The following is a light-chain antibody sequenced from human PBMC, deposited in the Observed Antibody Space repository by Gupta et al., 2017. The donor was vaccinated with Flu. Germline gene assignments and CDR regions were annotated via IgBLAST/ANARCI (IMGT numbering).Light chain of an antibody. CDR2: LGS. V-gene: IGKV2-28*01. J-gene: IGKJ2*01. CDR3: MQALLTPYT. Sequence: DIVLTQSPLSLPVTPGEPASISCRSSQSLLHANAYHYLDWYLQKPGQSPQLLIYLGSNRASGVPDRFSASGSGTDFTLKISRVQADDVGIYYCMQALLTPYTFGQGTKLEI. CDR1: QSLLHANAYHY.